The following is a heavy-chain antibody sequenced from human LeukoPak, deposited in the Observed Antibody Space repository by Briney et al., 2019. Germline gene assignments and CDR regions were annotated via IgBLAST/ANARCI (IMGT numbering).Heavy chain of an antibody. J-gene: IGHJ4*02. CDR3: ARSTGSTMFIDY. D-gene: IGHD3-10*02. Sequence: KPSETLSLTCTVSGGSISPYYWSWIRQPPGKGLEWLGYIYYSGNTEYKPSLESRVAMSVDTSKNQFSLRLSSVTAADTAVYYCARSTGSTMFIDYWGQGTLVTVSS. CDR1: GGSISPYY. CDR2: IYYSGNT. V-gene: IGHV4-59*01.